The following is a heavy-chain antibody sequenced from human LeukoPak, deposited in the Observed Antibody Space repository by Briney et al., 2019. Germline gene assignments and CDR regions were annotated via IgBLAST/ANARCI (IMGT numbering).Heavy chain of an antibody. CDR1: GFTFRIYG. D-gene: IGHD4-17*01. CDR2: ISTSGGTT. V-gene: IGHV3-23*01. Sequence: GGSLRLSCAASGFTFRIYGMNWVRQAPGKGLEWVSHISTSGGTTSYADSVKGRFTISRDNFKNTLFLQMNSLTAEDTAVYYCAKDRSDGDYFDYWGQGTLVIVSS. CDR3: AKDRSDGDYFDY. J-gene: IGHJ4*02.